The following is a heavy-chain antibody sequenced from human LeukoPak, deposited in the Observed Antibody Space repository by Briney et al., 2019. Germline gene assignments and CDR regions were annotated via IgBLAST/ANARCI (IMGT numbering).Heavy chain of an antibody. V-gene: IGHV3-48*04. CDR2: ISSSSSTI. CDR3: ARDPVVPAAIEGSYYYYYYMDV. Sequence: GGSLRLSCAASGFTFSSYSMNWVRQAPGKGLEWVSYISSSSSTIYYADSVKGRFTISRDNAKNSLYLQMNSLRAEDTAVYYCARDPVVPAAIEGSYYYYYYMDVWGKGTTVTVSS. D-gene: IGHD2-2*02. CDR1: GFTFSSYS. J-gene: IGHJ6*03.